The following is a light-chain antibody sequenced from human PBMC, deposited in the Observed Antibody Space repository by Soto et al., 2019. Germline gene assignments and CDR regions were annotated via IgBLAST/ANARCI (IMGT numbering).Light chain of an antibody. V-gene: IGLV3-21*04. Sequence: SSELTQPPSVSVAPGETARITWGGSNIGIKSVHWYQQMPDQAPVVVIHYDSDRPSGIRERFSRSNSGITATLTSSRVGAEEEDDDYCQVWDDISDHYVFGTGTKLTVL. CDR2: YDS. CDR1: NIGIKS. CDR3: QVWDDISDHYV. J-gene: IGLJ1*01.